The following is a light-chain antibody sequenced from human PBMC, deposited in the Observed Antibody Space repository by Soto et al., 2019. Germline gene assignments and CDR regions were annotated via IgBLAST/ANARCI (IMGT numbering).Light chain of an antibody. J-gene: IGLJ2*01. CDR3: GTWDSSLSAV. Sequence: QSVLTQPRSVSGSPGQSVTISCTGTSSDVGAYNYVSWYQQHPGKAPKLMIYDVSKRPSGVPDRFSGSKSGNTASLTISGLQAEDEADYYCGTWDSSLSAVFGGGTKLTVL. V-gene: IGLV2-11*01. CDR1: SSDVGAYNY. CDR2: DVS.